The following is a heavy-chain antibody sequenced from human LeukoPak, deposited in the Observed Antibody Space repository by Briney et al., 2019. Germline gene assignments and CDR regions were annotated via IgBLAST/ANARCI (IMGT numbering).Heavy chain of an antibody. J-gene: IGHJ4*02. D-gene: IGHD5-18*01. Sequence: PGGSLRLSCAASGFTFSSYWMNWVRQAPGKGLEWVADIKEDGSEKFYGDSVKGRFTISRDNAKNSLYLQMNSLRAEDTAMYYCTRQYTYGYEEFDLWGQGTLVTVPS. CDR3: TRQYTYGYEEFDL. CDR2: IKEDGSEK. CDR1: GFTFSSYW. V-gene: IGHV3-7*01.